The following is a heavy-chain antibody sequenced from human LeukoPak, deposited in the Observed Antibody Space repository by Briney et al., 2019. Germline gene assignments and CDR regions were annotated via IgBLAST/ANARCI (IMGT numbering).Heavy chain of an antibody. V-gene: IGHV3-33*06. CDR3: AKDPEVSTSTIDY. CDR1: GFTFSSCG. J-gene: IGHJ4*02. CDR2: IWYDGSNK. Sequence: PGRSLRLSCAASGFTFSSCGMHWVRQAPGKGLEWVALIWYDGSNKYYADSVKGRFTISRDNSKSTLYLYMNSLRAEDTAVYYCAKDPEVSTSTIDYWGQGALVTVSS. D-gene: IGHD5/OR15-5a*01.